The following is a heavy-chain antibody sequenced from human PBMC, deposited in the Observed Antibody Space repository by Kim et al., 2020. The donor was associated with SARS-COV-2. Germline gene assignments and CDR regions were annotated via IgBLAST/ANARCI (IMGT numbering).Heavy chain of an antibody. CDR3: ASPMRGTVVTKLVEAFDI. CDR1: GFTFSSYA. CDR2: ISYDGSNK. V-gene: IGHV3-30-3*01. Sequence: GGSLRLSCAASGFTFSSYAMHWVRQAPGKGLEWVAVISYDGSNKYYADSVKGRFTISRDNSKNTLYLQMNSLRAEDTAVYYCASPMRGTVVTKLVEAFDIWGQGTMVTVSS. D-gene: IGHD2-21*02. J-gene: IGHJ3*02.